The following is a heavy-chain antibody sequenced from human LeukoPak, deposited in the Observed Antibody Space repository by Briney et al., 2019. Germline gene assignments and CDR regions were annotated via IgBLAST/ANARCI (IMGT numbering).Heavy chain of an antibody. D-gene: IGHD4-17*01. Sequence: SVKVSCKASGGTFSSYAISWVRQAPGQGLEWMGRIIPILGIANYAQKFQGRVTITADKSTSTAYMELSSLRSEDTAVYYCARRFAVNPRYAFDIWGQGAMVTVSS. J-gene: IGHJ3*02. CDR2: IIPILGIA. CDR1: GGTFSSYA. V-gene: IGHV1-69*04. CDR3: ARRFAVNPRYAFDI.